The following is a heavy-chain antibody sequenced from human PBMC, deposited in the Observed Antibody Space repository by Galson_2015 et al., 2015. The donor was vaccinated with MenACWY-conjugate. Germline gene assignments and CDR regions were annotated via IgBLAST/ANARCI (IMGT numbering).Heavy chain of an antibody. CDR3: TRHPPGGRGMDV. CDR2: ISPGDSYT. CDR1: GYTFTTYW. V-gene: IGHV5-51*01. D-gene: IGHD1-26*01. J-gene: IGHJ6*02. Sequence: QSGAEVKKPGESLTISCKGSGYTFTTYWIGWVRQMPGTGLEWMGFISPGDSYTRYNPAFQGQVTISADKSISTAYLQWNSLQASDTAMYYCTRHPPGGRGMDVWGQGTTVTVSS.